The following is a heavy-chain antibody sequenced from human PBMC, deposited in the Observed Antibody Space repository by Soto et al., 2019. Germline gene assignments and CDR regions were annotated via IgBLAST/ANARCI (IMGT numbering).Heavy chain of an antibody. Sequence: SETLSLTCTVSGGSISSYYWSWIRQPPGKGLEWIGYIYYSGSTNYNPSLKSRVTISVDTSKNQFSLKLSSVTAADTAVYYCATAMVTIEAYYFDYWGQGXLVTVYS. V-gene: IGHV4-59*01. CDR3: ATAMVTIEAYYFDY. D-gene: IGHD5-18*01. CDR1: GGSISSYY. CDR2: IYYSGST. J-gene: IGHJ4*02.